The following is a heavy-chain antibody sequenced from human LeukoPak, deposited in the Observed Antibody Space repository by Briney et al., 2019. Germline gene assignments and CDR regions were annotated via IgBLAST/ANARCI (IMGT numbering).Heavy chain of an antibody. V-gene: IGHV3-23*01. CDR1: GFTFGNYA. CDR2: ISGSGGSP. CDR3: AKDYCRDGNCPFPFLDS. J-gene: IGHJ4*02. Sequence: GGSLRLSCAASGFTFGNYAMTWVRQAPGEGLEWVSSISGSGGSPIYADSVKGRFTISRDNSKSTLYLQMSRLRAEDTATYYCAKDYCRDGNCPFPFLDSWGQGTQVTVSS. D-gene: IGHD2-15*01.